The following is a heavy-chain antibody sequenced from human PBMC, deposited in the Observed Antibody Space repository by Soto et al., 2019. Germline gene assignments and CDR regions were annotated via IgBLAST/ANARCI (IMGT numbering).Heavy chain of an antibody. V-gene: IGHV3-30-3*01. D-gene: IGHD3-22*01. CDR2: ISYDGSNK. CDR1: GLTFSSYA. Sequence: QVQLVESGGGVVQPGRSLRLSCAASGLTFSSYAMHWVRQAPGKGLEWVAVISYDGSNKYYADSVKGRFTISRDNSKNTLYLQMNSLRAEDTAVYYCASVTMIVGSRYFDLWGRGTLVTVSS. CDR3: ASVTMIVGSRYFDL. J-gene: IGHJ2*01.